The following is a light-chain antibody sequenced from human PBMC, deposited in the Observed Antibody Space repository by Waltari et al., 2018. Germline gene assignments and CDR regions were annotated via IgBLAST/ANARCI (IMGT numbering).Light chain of an antibody. CDR1: PTVSRSR. CDR2: GAS. J-gene: IGKJ2*01. Sequence: EVVLTQSPGTLSLSPGERATLPCRASPTVSRSRIAWYLQKPGQAPRLLIYGASGRATDTPDRFSGSGSGTDFSLTISRVEPEDFAVYYCQQFGSSVLYTFGQGTKLEIK. CDR3: QQFGSSVLYT. V-gene: IGKV3-20*01.